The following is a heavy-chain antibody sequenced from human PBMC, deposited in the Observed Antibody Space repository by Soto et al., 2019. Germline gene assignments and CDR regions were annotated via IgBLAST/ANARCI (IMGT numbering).Heavy chain of an antibody. Sequence: QVQLVQSGAEVKKPGSSVKVSCKASGGSFSTYGINWVRLAPGQGLEWMGGIIPKFGTTNYAQKCRGRVTITEDESTNTAYMELHYLRSEDTVVYFCARELAPYYDGNSRSLVYWGQGTMVTVSS. CDR2: IIPKFGTT. CDR3: ARELAPYYDGNSRSLVY. V-gene: IGHV1-69*13. CDR1: GGSFSTYG. D-gene: IGHD3-10*01. J-gene: IGHJ4*02.